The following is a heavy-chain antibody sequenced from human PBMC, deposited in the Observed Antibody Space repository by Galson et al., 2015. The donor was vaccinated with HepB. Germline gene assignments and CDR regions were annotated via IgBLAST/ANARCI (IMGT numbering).Heavy chain of an antibody. J-gene: IGHJ4*02. CDR1: GYTFSNYH. D-gene: IGHD3-22*01. V-gene: IGHV1-46*01. CDR3: ARDWGYDLSDYYSYYFDY. Sequence: SCKASGYTFSNYHMHWVRQAPGQGLEWMGIINPSGGSTTYAQKFQGRVTMTRDTSTSTVYMELSSLRSEDTAVYYCARDWGYDLSDYYSYYFDYWGQGTLVTVSS. CDR2: INPSGGST.